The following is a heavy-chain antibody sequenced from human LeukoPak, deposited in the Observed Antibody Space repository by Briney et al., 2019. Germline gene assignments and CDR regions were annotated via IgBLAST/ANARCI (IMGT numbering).Heavy chain of an antibody. Sequence: PSETLSLTCTVSGGSISSSSYYWGWIRQPPGKGLEWIGSIYYSGSTYYNPSLKSRVTISVDTSKNQFSLKLSSVTAADTAVYYCARSRGNLYFQHWGQGTLVTVSS. V-gene: IGHV4-39*01. CDR1: GGSISSSSYY. CDR3: ARSRGNLYFQH. D-gene: IGHD6-25*01. J-gene: IGHJ1*01. CDR2: IYYSGST.